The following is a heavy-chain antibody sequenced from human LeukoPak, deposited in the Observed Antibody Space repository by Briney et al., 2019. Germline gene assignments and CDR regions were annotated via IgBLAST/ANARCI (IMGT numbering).Heavy chain of an antibody. CDR1: GYTFTHYF. CDR2: INPSSGST. Sequence: GDSVRVSCKTSGYTFTHYFIHWVRQAPGQGLEWMSWINPSSGSTNYAQKFQGRVTVTRDTSVTTAYMELSRLKSDDTAVYYCARDLTHSASSRDSWGQGTLVTVSS. J-gene: IGHJ4*02. V-gene: IGHV1-2*02. D-gene: IGHD6-13*01. CDR3: ARDLTHSASSRDS.